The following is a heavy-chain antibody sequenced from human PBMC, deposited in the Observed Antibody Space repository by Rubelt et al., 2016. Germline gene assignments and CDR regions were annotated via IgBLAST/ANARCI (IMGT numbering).Heavy chain of an antibody. J-gene: IGHJ4*02. CDR1: GFTFSSYW. Sequence: GGGLVQPGGSLRLSCAASGFTFSSYWMHWVRQAPGKGLVWVSVIYSGGSTYYADSVKGRFTISRDNSKNTLYLQMNSLRAEDTAVYYCARAGTTVTKIWDYWGQGTLVTVSS. V-gene: IGHV3-66*01. D-gene: IGHD4-17*01. CDR2: IYSGGST. CDR3: ARAGTTVTKIWDY.